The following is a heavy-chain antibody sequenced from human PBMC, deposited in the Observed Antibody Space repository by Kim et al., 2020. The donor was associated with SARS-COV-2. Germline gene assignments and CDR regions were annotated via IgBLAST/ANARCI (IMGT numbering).Heavy chain of an antibody. J-gene: IGHJ4*02. CDR1: GYTFTSYD. V-gene: IGHV1-8*01. D-gene: IGHD5-12*01. Sequence: ASVKVSCKASGYTFTSYDINWERQATGQGLEWMGWMNPNSGNTGYAQKFQGRVTMTRNTSISTAYMELSSLRSEDTAVYYCARSPQVGDGYNYDYWGQGTLVTVSS. CDR3: ARSPQVGDGYNYDY. CDR2: MNPNSGNT.